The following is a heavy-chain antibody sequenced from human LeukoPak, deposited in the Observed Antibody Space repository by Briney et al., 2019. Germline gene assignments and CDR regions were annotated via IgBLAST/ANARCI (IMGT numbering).Heavy chain of an antibody. CDR1: GFNFDIAW. J-gene: IGHJ6*03. Sequence: GGSLRLSCAVSGFNFDIAWMDWVRQAPGEGLEWVGRIKSKNDGAAADYGAPVRGRFTISIDDSKNMLYLQMNSLKTEDTAVYYCASRDAYKPRYFMDVWGKGTTVTVSS. CDR2: IKSKNDGAAA. V-gene: IGHV3-15*01. CDR3: ASRDAYKPRYFMDV. D-gene: IGHD5-24*01.